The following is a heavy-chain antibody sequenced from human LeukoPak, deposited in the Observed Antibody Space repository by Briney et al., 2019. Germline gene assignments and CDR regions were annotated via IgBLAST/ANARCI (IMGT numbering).Heavy chain of an antibody. CDR3: ARVGSSGSYYYFDY. D-gene: IGHD1-26*01. Sequence: ASVKVSCKTSGYTFTGQYLHWVRQAPGQGLEWMGWINPNSGGTKSAQKFQGRVTMTRDTSISTAYMELSRLRSDDTAVYYCARVGSSGSYYYFDYWGQGTLVTVSS. J-gene: IGHJ4*02. CDR2: INPNSGGT. CDR1: GYTFTGQY. V-gene: IGHV1-2*02.